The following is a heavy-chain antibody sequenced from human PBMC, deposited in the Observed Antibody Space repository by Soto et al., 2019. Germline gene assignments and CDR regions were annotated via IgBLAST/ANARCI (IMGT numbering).Heavy chain of an antibody. D-gene: IGHD3-10*01. Sequence: GGSLRLSCAASGFTFSSYSMNWVRQAPGKGLEWVSSISSSSSYIYYADSVKGRFTISRDNAKNSLYLQMNSLRAEDTAVYYCARDSGRGITGDWGQGTLVTVSS. CDR1: GFTFSSYS. CDR3: ARDSGRGITGD. V-gene: IGHV3-21*01. J-gene: IGHJ4*02. CDR2: ISSSSSYI.